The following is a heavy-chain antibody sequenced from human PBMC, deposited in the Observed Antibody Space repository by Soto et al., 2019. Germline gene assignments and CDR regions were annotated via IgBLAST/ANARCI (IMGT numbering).Heavy chain of an antibody. J-gene: IGHJ4*02. D-gene: IGHD6-19*01. CDR3: AREGNSMYSSGWYCFDY. CDR1: GFTFDDYG. V-gene: IGHV3-20*04. Sequence: GGSLRLSCAASGFTFDDYGMSWVRQAPGKGLEWVSGINWNGGSTGYADSVKGRFTISRDNAKNSLYLQMNSLRAEDTALYYCAREGNSMYSSGWYCFDYWGQGTQVTVSS. CDR2: INWNGGST.